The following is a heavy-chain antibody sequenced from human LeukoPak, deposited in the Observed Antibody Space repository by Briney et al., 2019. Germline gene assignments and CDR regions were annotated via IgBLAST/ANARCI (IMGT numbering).Heavy chain of an antibody. D-gene: IGHD3-22*01. Sequence: PRGSLRLSCAASGFTFSSYVMSWVRQAPGKGLEWVSAISGSGGSTYYADSVKGRFTISRDNSKNTLYLQMNSLRAEDTAVYYCAKNHYDSSGYYPHDWGQGTLVTVSS. J-gene: IGHJ4*02. CDR1: GFTFSSYV. V-gene: IGHV3-23*01. CDR2: ISGSGGST. CDR3: AKNHYDSSGYYPHD.